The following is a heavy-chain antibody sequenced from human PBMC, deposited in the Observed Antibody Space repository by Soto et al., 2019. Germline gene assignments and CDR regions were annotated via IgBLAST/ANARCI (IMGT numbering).Heavy chain of an antibody. CDR1: VDSIVSGGHY. D-gene: IGHD2-15*01. CDR3: ARVDCTGGTCYSLDN. CDR2: IYYSGTT. V-gene: IGHV4-31*03. Sequence: NPSEALSVTGTVSVDSIVSGGHYWSWIRQAPGKGLEWIGHIYYSGTTYHNPSLKSRVTMSVDRSKNQFSLNLSSVTAADTAVYFCARVDCTGGTCYSLDNWGQGTLVTVSS. J-gene: IGHJ4*02.